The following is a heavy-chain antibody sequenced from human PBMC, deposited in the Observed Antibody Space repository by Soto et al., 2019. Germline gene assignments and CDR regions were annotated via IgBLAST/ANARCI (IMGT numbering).Heavy chain of an antibody. CDR1: GFTFSSYA. Sequence: PGGSLRLSCAASGFTFSSYAMSWVRQAPGKGLEWVSAISGSGGSTYYADSVKGRFTIPRDNSKNTLYLQMNSLRAEDTAVYYCAKDRKPYYYDSSGYYDYWGQGTLVTVSS. CDR2: ISGSGGST. D-gene: IGHD3-22*01. J-gene: IGHJ4*02. CDR3: AKDRKPYYYDSSGYYDY. V-gene: IGHV3-23*01.